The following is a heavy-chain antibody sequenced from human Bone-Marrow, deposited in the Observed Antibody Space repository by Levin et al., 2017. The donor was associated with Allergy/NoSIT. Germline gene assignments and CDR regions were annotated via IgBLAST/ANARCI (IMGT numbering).Heavy chain of an antibody. D-gene: IGHD6-19*01. CDR3: AMGAGWLVDY. J-gene: IGHJ4*02. CDR2: LYFDGTT. V-gene: IGHV4-59*01. CDR1: GGSLSHNY. Sequence: SETLSLTCTVSGGSLSHNYWGWIRQPPGKRLEWIGYLYFDGTTTYNPSLKSRVTISVDTSKNQFSLKLSSVTTAGTAVYYCAMGAGWLVDYWGQGTLVTVSS.